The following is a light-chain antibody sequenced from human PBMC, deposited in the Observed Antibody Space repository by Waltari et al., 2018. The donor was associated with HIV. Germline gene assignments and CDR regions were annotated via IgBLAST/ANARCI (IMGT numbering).Light chain of an antibody. Sequence: DIVMTQSPDSLAVSLGERATTNCKSSRTVLYNSNNKNYLAWYQQKPGQPPKLLIYWASTRESGVPDRFSGSESGTDFTLTISSLQAEDVAVYCCQQYFNAPWAFGQGTKVEIK. CDR2: WAS. J-gene: IGKJ1*01. CDR3: QQYFNAPWA. CDR1: RTVLYNSNNKNY. V-gene: IGKV4-1*01.